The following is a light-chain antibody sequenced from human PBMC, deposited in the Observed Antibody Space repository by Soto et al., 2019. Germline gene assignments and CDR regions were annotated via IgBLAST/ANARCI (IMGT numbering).Light chain of an antibody. J-gene: IGLJ3*02. Sequence: QSVLTQPPSASGTPGQRVTISCSGSSSNIGSNYVYWYQQLPGTAPKLLIYRNNQRPSGVPDRFSGSKSGTSASLAISGLRSEDEADYYCAAWDDSLSGRGWEFGGGTKLTVL. CDR3: AAWDDSLSGRGWE. V-gene: IGLV1-47*01. CDR2: RNN. CDR1: SSNIGSNY.